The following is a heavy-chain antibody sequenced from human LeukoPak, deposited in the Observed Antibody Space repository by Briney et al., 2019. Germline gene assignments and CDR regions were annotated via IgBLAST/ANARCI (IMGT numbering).Heavy chain of an antibody. V-gene: IGHV3-33*01. CDR3: ARDSHGSYMTTVTTSRFSLDY. CDR2: IWYDGSNK. CDR1: GFTFSSYG. Sequence: GGSLRLPCAASGFTFSSYGMHWVRQAPGKGLEWVAVIWYDGSNKYYADSVKGRFTISRDNSKNTLYLQMNSLRAEDTAVYYCARDSHGSYMTTVTTSRFSLDYWGQGTLVTVSS. J-gene: IGHJ4*02. D-gene: IGHD4-17*01.